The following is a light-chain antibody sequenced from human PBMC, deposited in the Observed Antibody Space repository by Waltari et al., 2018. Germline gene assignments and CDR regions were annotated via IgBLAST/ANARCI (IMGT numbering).Light chain of an antibody. J-gene: IGLJ1*01. CDR2: RND. V-gene: IGLV10-54*04. CDR1: RDNRGKHG. Sequence: QAGLTQPPSVSKGLAQTATPTCPGNRDNRGKHGPTWLQQFRGHPPKLLSYRNDNRPSWISQRFSASKSGNTASLTITGLQPEDEADYYCSAWDDGLKVYVFGPGTKVTVL. CDR3: SAWDDGLKVYV.